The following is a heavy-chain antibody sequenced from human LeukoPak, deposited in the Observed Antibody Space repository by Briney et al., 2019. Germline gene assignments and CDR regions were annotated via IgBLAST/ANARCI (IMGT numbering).Heavy chain of an antibody. CDR3: ARARGGDTMVRGVIRLWFDP. J-gene: IGHJ5*02. CDR1: GGSFSGYY. V-gene: IGHV4-34*01. Sequence: RPSETLSLTCAVSGGSFSGYYWNWIRQSPGKGLEWIGEINHSGSTNYNPSLKSRVTISVDTSKNQFSLKLSSVTAADTAVYYCARARGGDTMVRGVIRLWFDPWGQGTLVTVSS. CDR2: INHSGST. D-gene: IGHD3-10*01.